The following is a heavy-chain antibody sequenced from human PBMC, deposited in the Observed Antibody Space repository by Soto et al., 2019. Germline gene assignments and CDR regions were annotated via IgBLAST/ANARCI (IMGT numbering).Heavy chain of an antibody. CDR2: INAGNGDT. D-gene: IGHD3-22*01. V-gene: IGHV1-3*01. Sequence: QVQFVQTGAEVKKPGASVKVSCKASGYTFSSYTMHWVRQAPGQRLEWMGWINAGNGDTKYSQNFQGRITITRDTSATTVYMELSSLRSEDTAVYYCARYFDRGDNYLDYWGQGTLVTVSS. J-gene: IGHJ4*02. CDR1: GYTFSSYT. CDR3: ARYFDRGDNYLDY.